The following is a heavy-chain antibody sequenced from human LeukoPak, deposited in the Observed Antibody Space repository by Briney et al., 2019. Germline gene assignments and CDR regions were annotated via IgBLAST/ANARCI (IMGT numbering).Heavy chain of an antibody. CDR3: ARDFTKTASPDAFDV. J-gene: IGHJ3*01. Sequence: SETLSLTCTVSGDSISNGGYHWTWIRPRPGKGLEWVGYIHYSGNTDSAPSLRSRLTISIDTSKNQFSLRLDSVTVADTAVYYCARDFTKTASPDAFDVWGHGTLVAVSS. V-gene: IGHV4-31*03. CDR1: GDSISNGGYH. CDR2: IHYSGNT. D-gene: IGHD2-21*02.